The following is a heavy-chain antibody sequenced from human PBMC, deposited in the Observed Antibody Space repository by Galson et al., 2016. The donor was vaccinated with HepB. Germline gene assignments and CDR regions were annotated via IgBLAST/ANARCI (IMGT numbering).Heavy chain of an antibody. V-gene: IGHV3-21*01. CDR2: ISRTSTYM. Sequence: SLRLSCAASGFTFSSYSMNWVRQAPGRGLEWVSSISRTSTYMYYADSVKGRFTISRDDAKNSHSLQMNSLRAEDTAVYYCARDPGIAASNRVGENAFDIWGQGTMVTVSS. D-gene: IGHD6-13*01. CDR3: ARDPGIAASNRVGENAFDI. CDR1: GFTFSSYS. J-gene: IGHJ3*02.